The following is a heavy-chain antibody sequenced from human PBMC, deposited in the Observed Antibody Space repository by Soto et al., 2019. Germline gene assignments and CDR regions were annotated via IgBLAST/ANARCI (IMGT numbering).Heavy chain of an antibody. Sequence: GGSLRLSCAASGFTFSSYWMSWVRQAPGKGLEWVANIKQDGSEKYDVDSVKGRFTISRDNAKNSLYLQMNSLRDEDTSVYYCARDAQTTVTTRAGFDPWGQGTLVTVSS. D-gene: IGHD4-17*01. CDR1: GFTFSSYW. V-gene: IGHV3-7*01. CDR2: IKQDGSEK. CDR3: ARDAQTTVTTRAGFDP. J-gene: IGHJ5*02.